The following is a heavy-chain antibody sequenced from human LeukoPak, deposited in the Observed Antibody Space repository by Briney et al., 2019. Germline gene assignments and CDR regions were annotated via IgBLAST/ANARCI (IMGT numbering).Heavy chain of an antibody. CDR3: ASGYYDSSGYYLPLFDY. J-gene: IGHJ4*02. Sequence: SVKVSCKASGGTFSSYAISWVRQAPGQGLEWMGGIIPIFGTANYAQKFQGRVTITTDESTSTACMELSSLRSEDTAVYYCASGYYDSSGYYLPLFDYWGQGTLVTVSS. D-gene: IGHD3-22*01. CDR2: IIPIFGTA. CDR1: GGTFSSYA. V-gene: IGHV1-69*05.